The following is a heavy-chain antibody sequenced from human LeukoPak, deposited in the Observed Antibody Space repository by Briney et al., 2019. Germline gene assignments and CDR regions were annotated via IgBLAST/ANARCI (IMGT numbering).Heavy chain of an antibody. CDR3: ARKSLGYCSRTSCYGSMDV. J-gene: IGHJ6*03. D-gene: IGHD2-2*01. V-gene: IGHV1-2*02. Sequence: ASVKVSCKASGNTFTAYYIHWARQAPGQGLEWMGWISPNSGGTNYAQKFQGRVTMTRDTSTSTAYMELSRLRYDDTAMYYCARKSLGYCSRTSCYGSMDVWGKGTTVTVSS. CDR2: ISPNSGGT. CDR1: GNTFTAYY.